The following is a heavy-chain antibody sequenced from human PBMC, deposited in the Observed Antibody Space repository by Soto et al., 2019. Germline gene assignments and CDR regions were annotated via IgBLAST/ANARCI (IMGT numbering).Heavy chain of an antibody. V-gene: IGHV4-31*02. Sequence: SETLSLTCTVSGGSISSGGYYWSWIRQHPGKGLEWIGYIYYSGSTYYNPSLKSRVTISVDTSKNQFSLKLSSVTAADTAVYYCARDKGAGRYYGSGSYWSAYYYYGMDVWGQGTTVTVSS. CDR2: IYYSGST. CDR3: ARDKGAGRYYGSGSYWSAYYYYGMDV. J-gene: IGHJ6*02. D-gene: IGHD3-10*01. CDR1: GGSISSGGYY.